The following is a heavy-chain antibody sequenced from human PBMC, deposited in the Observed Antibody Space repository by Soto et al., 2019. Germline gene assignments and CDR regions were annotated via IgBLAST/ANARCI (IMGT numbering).Heavy chain of an antibody. Sequence: PGGSLRLSCAASGFTFSSYGMHWVRQAPGKGLEWVAVISYDGSNKYYADSVKGRFTISRDNSKNTLYLQMNSLRAEDTAVYYCARGNEQHGGDSSGYYTRNLNAFDYWGQGTLVTVSS. D-gene: IGHD3-22*01. V-gene: IGHV3-30*03. J-gene: IGHJ4*02. CDR2: ISYDGSNK. CDR1: GFTFSSYG. CDR3: ARGNEQHGGDSSGYYTRNLNAFDY.